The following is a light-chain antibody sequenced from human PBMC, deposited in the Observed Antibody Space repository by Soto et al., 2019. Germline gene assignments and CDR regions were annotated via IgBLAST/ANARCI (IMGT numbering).Light chain of an antibody. CDR1: QGIIDY. CDR2: AAS. Sequence: DIQMTQSPSSLSASVGDTVTITCRASQGIIDYLAWYQQRPGRDPRLLIYAASTLHTGVPSRFSGSGAGTDFTLTISRLQPEDVATYYCQKYDTAPQTFGPGTKVEIK. J-gene: IGKJ1*01. CDR3: QKYDTAPQT. V-gene: IGKV1-27*01.